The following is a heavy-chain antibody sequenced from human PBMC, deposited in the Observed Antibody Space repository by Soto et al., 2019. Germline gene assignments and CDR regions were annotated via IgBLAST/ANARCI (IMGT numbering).Heavy chain of an antibody. CDR3: ARARRRVNYDILTGPDFDY. D-gene: IGHD3-9*01. CDR2: IYHSGST. J-gene: IGHJ4*02. V-gene: IGHV4-30-2*01. CDR1: GGSISSGGYS. Sequence: TLSLTCAVSGGSISSGGYSWSWIRQPPGKGLEWIGYIYHSGSTYYNPSLKSRVTISVDRSKNQFSLKLSSVTAADTAVYYCARARRRVNYDILTGPDFDYWGQGTLVTVSS.